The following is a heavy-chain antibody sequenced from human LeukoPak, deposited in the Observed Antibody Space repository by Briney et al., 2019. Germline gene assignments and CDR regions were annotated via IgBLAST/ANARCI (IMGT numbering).Heavy chain of an antibody. CDR3: ARYLSSSPGAFDI. J-gene: IGHJ3*02. CDR1: GGSFSVYY. V-gene: IGHV4-34*01. CDR2: VNHSGST. D-gene: IGHD6-13*01. Sequence: SETLSLTCAVYGGSFSVYYWNWIRQSPGKDLEWIGEVNHSGSTNYNPSLKSRVTISVDTSKNQFSLKLSSVTAADTAVYYCARYLSSSPGAFDIWGQGTMVTVSS.